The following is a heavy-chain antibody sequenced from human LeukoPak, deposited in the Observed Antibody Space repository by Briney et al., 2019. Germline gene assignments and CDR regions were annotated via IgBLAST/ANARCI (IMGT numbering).Heavy chain of an antibody. D-gene: IGHD2-21*02. CDR1: GFTVSSNY. V-gene: IGHV3-53*01. CDR2: IYSGGST. Sequence: GGSLSLSCAASGFTVSSNYMSWVRRAPGKGREWVSVIYSGGSTYYADSVKGRFTISRDNSKNTLYLQMNSLRAEDTAVYYCARAYCGGDCYPGLYYFDYWGQGTLVTVSS. J-gene: IGHJ4*02. CDR3: ARAYCGGDCYPGLYYFDY.